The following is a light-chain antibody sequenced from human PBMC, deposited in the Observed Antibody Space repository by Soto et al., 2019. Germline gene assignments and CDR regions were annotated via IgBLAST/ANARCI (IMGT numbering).Light chain of an antibody. V-gene: IGKV1-33*01. J-gene: IGKJ2*01. CDR1: QDINNY. Sequence: DIPMTQFPSSLSASIGDRVTITCQASQDINNYLNWYQQKPGKAPELLIYDASTLETGVPSRFSGGGSGTDFTFTISSLQPEDIATYYCQQYEDLPYTFGQGTKLDIK. CDR2: DAS. CDR3: QQYEDLPYT.